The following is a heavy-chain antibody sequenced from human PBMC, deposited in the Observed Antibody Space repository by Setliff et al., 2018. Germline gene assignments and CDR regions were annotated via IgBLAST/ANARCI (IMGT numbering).Heavy chain of an antibody. J-gene: IGHJ6*03. CDR2: IIPMFGTT. V-gene: IGHV1-69*13. D-gene: IGHD2-15*01. Sequence: GASVKVSCKASGGTFRSYGISWVRQAPGQGLEWMGGIIPMFGTTNCAQRFRGRVTITADESTTTAYLELSSLRSEDTAVYYCARVRDCSGGICHRGFHHYMDVWGKGTTVTVSS. CDR1: GGTFRSYG. CDR3: ARVRDCSGGICHRGFHHYMDV.